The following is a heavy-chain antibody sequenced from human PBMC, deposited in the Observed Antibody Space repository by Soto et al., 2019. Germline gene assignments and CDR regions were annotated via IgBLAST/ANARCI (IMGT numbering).Heavy chain of an antibody. CDR3: ARYTNIVVVAGYWFDP. Sequence: QVQLQESGPGLVKPSQTLSLTCTVSGGSISSGGYYWSWIRQHPGKCLEWIGYIYYSGSTYYNPSLKSRVIISVDTSKNQFSLKLSSVTAADTAVYYCARYTNIVVVAGYWFDPWGQGTLVTVSS. CDR1: GGSISSGGYY. D-gene: IGHD2-2*01. CDR2: IYYSGST. J-gene: IGHJ5*02. V-gene: IGHV4-31*03.